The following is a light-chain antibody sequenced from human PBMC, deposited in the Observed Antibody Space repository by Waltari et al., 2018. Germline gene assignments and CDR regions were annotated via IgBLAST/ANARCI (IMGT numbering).Light chain of an antibody. CDR3: GTWDTSLSPHVI. CDR2: QDE. V-gene: IGLV1-51*02. J-gene: IGLJ2*01. Sequence: SVLTQPPSVSAAPGQTVTISCSGGDSNIGTNFVSWYQQDQASAPKLLIFQDENRPSAIPARFSGSTSGTSATLAITGLQPGDEADFYCGTWDTSLSPHVIFGGGTRLTVL. CDR1: DSNIGTNF.